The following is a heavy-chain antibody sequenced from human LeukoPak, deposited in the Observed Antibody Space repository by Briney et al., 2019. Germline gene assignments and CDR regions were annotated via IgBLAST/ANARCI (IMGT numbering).Heavy chain of an antibody. Sequence: GGSLRLSCAASGFTFSSYAMHWVRQAPGKGLEWVAVISYDGSNKYYADSVKGRFTISRDNSKNTLYLQMNSLRAKDTAVYYCARDEYYYDSSGYYYDLDVYYFDYWGQGTLVTVSS. D-gene: IGHD3-22*01. CDR3: ARDEYYYDSSGYYYDLDVYYFDY. V-gene: IGHV3-30*04. CDR1: GFTFSSYA. J-gene: IGHJ4*02. CDR2: ISYDGSNK.